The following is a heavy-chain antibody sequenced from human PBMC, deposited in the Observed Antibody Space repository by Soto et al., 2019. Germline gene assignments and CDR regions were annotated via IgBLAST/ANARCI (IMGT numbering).Heavy chain of an antibody. Sequence: SETLSLTCTVSGGSISSSSYYWGWIRQPPGKGLEWIGSIYYSGSTYYNPSLKSRVTISVDTSKNQFSLKLSSVTAADTAVYYCARHDYEYYFDYWGQGTLVTVSS. D-gene: IGHD4-17*01. CDR3: ARHDYEYYFDY. J-gene: IGHJ4*02. V-gene: IGHV4-39*01. CDR2: IYYSGST. CDR1: GGSISSSSYY.